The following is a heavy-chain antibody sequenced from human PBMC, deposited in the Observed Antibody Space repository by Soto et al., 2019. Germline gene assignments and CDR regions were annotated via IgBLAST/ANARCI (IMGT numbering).Heavy chain of an antibody. CDR3: ARAGIAAAGTGSRYYYYGMDV. CDR2: INSDGSST. Sequence: PGGSLRLSCAASGFTFSIYWIHWVRQAPGKGLVWVSRINSDGSSTSYADSVKGRFTISRDNAKNTLYLQMNSLRAEDTAVYYCARAGIAAAGTGSRYYYYGMDVWGQGTTVTVSS. D-gene: IGHD6-13*01. J-gene: IGHJ6*02. V-gene: IGHV3-74*01. CDR1: GFTFSIYW.